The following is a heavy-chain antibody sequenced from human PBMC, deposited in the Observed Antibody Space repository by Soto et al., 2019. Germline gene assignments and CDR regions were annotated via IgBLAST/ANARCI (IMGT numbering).Heavy chain of an antibody. CDR2: IRRDGSEK. D-gene: IGHD3-22*01. CDR3: ARDGKDVSGYYCTKDY. CDR1: GFTFSSYW. Sequence: GGSLRLSCAASGFTFSSYWMSWVRQAPGKGLEWVANIRRDGSEKYYVDSVKGRFTISRDNAKNSLYLQMNSLRAEDTAVYYCARDGKDVSGYYCTKDYWGQGTLVTVSS. V-gene: IGHV3-7*05. J-gene: IGHJ4*02.